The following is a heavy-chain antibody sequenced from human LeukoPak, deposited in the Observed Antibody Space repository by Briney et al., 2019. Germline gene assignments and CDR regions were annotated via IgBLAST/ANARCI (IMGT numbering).Heavy chain of an antibody. CDR3: AKSTLVAATTYYYYGMDV. V-gene: IGHV3-23*01. CDR2: ISGSGGST. J-gene: IGHJ6*02. Sequence: GGSLRLSCAASGFTFSSYAMSWVRQAPGKGLEWVSAISGSGGSTYYADPVKGRFTISRDTSKDTLYLQMNSLRAEDTAVYYCAKSTLVAATTYYYYGMDVWGQGTTVTVSS. D-gene: IGHD2-15*01. CDR1: GFTFSSYA.